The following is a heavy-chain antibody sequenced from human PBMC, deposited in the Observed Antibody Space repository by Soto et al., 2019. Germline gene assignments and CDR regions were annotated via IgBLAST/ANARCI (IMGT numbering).Heavy chain of an antibody. CDR2: ISSYNGDT. Sequence: QVQLEQSGAEVKKPGASVKVSCKASGYTFTRSGISWVRQAPGQGPEWMGWISSYNGDTNYAQTLQGRVTMTTDTPTSTAYMELRSLRSDDTAVYYCAREGVAPYYYYGMDVWGQGTPVTVSS. V-gene: IGHV1-18*01. D-gene: IGHD5-12*01. CDR3: AREGVAPYYYYGMDV. J-gene: IGHJ6*02. CDR1: GYTFTRSG.